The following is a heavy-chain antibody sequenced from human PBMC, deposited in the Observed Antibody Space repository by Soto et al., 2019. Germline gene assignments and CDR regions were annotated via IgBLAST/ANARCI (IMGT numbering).Heavy chain of an antibody. CDR1: GGSISSSSYY. CDR3: ARRGVSGPVDY. CDR2: IYYSGSA. Sequence: QLQLQESGPGLVKPSETLSLTCTVSGGSISSSSYYWGWIRQPPGKGLEWIGNIYYSGSAYYNPSLKSRVTXSXXMSKNNFPRKLSSVTAADTAVYCCARRGVSGPVDYWGQGTLVTVSS. D-gene: IGHD3-10*01. V-gene: IGHV4-39*02. J-gene: IGHJ4*02.